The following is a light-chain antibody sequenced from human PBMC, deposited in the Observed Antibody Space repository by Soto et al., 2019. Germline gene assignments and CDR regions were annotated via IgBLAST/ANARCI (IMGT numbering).Light chain of an antibody. CDR2: DVS. CDR3: SSYTTSSTHVV. J-gene: IGLJ2*01. Sequence: QSVLTQPASVSGSPGQSITISCTGTSSDVGSYNYVSWYQQYPGKAPKLMIYDVSNRPSGVSYRFSGSKSGNTASLSTTGLQAMDEADYYSSSYTTSSTHVVFGGGTKLTVL. CDR1: SSDVGSYNY. V-gene: IGLV2-14*01.